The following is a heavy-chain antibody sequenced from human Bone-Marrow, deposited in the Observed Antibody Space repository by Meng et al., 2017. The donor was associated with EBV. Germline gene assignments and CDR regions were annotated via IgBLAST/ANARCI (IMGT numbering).Heavy chain of an antibody. CDR2: INSDGSST. CDR3: ARGSSYYDFWSGYYTYYFDY. Sequence: EVQLVESVGGLVQPGGSLSLSCSASGFPFSSYWMHWVRQAPGKGLVGVSRINSDGSSTSYADSVKGRFTISRDNAKNTLYLQMNSLRAEDTAVYYCARGSSYYDFWSGYYTYYFDYWGQGTLVTVSS. V-gene: IGHV3-74*01. D-gene: IGHD3-3*01. CDR1: GFPFSSYW. J-gene: IGHJ4*02.